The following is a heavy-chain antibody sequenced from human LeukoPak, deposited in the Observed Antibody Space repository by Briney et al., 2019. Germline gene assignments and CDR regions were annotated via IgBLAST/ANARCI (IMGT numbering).Heavy chain of an antibody. J-gene: IGHJ4*02. D-gene: IGHD6-13*01. CDR2: ISGSGDNS. V-gene: IGHV3-23*01. CDR1: GFTFSIYA. Sequence: GGSLRLSCAASGFTFSIYAMNWVRQAPGKGLEWVSGISGSGDNSYSADSVKGRFTLSRDNSKNTLYLQINSLRVEDTAVYYCASRSAAGVHFDYWGQGTLVIVSS. CDR3: ASRSAAGVHFDY.